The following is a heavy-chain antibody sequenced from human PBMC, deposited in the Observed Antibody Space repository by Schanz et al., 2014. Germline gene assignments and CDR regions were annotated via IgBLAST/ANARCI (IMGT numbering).Heavy chain of an antibody. Sequence: EVQLVESGGGLIQPGGSLRLSCAVSGFTASTNYMSWVRQAPGKGLEWVSSLYIGGGSTRYADSVKGRFIISRDNAKKSLDLHMNSLTAEDTAVYYCATENWWTVEKWGQGTLVTVSS. CDR3: ATENWWTVEK. CDR2: LYIGGGST. CDR1: GFTASTNY. D-gene: IGHD2-15*01. J-gene: IGHJ4*02. V-gene: IGHV3-53*01.